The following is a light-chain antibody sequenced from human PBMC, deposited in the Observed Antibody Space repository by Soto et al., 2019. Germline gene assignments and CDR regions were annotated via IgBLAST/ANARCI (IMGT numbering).Light chain of an antibody. V-gene: IGLV3-21*04. Sequence: SYELTQPPSVSVAPGKTARITCGGNNIGCKSVHWYQQKPGQAPVLVIYYDSDRPSGIPERFSGSNSGNTATLTISRVEAGDEADYYCQVWDSSSDHPVVFGGGTKVTVL. J-gene: IGLJ2*01. CDR3: QVWDSSSDHPVV. CDR2: YDS. CDR1: NIGCKS.